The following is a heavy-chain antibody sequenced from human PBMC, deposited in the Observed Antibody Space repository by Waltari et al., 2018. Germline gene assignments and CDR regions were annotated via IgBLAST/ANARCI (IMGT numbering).Heavy chain of an antibody. J-gene: IGHJ3*02. V-gene: IGHV3-53*01. Sequence: EVQLVESGGGLIQPGGSLSLSCAASGFSVSSSYVNWVRQAPGQGLEWVSIIYGSWSTYYADSVKGRFTISRDNSKNTVFLQMDSLGGEDTAVYYCAREDTAMAMGAFDIWGQGTMVTVSS. CDR2: IYGSWST. CDR3: AREDTAMAMGAFDI. CDR1: GFSVSSSY. D-gene: IGHD5-18*01.